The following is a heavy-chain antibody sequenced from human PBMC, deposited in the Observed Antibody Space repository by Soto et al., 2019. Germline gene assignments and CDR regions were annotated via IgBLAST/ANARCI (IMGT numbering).Heavy chain of an antibody. V-gene: IGHV4-59*08. CDR3: ARHFYYGSGPFDP. CDR2: IYYSGST. J-gene: IGHJ5*02. CDR1: GGSISSYY. D-gene: IGHD3-10*01. Sequence: SETLSLTCTVSGGSISSYYWSWIRQPPGKGLEWIGYIYYSGSTNYNPSLKSRVTISVDTSKNQFSLKLSSVTAADTAVYYCARHFYYGSGPFDPWGQGTLVTVSS.